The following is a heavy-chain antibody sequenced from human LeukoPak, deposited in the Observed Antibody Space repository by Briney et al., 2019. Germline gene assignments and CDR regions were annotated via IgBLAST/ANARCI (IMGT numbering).Heavy chain of an antibody. Sequence: QPGRSLRLSCAASALTLSRYRMHWVRQAPGKELEWVAVMSFDDGSNIYYADTVKGRFTISRDNSKNTLYLQMNSLRGEDTAVYYCAKAKGTSSGYDFFFDYWGQGTLVTVSS. CDR1: ALTLSRYR. J-gene: IGHJ4*02. V-gene: IGHV3-30*18. CDR3: AKAKGTSSGYDFFFDY. CDR2: MSFDDGSNI. D-gene: IGHD5-12*01.